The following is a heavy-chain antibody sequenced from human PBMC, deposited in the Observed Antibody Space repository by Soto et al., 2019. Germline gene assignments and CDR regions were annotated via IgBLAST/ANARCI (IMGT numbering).Heavy chain of an antibody. V-gene: IGHV4-39*01. CDR1: GDSISSSSYY. Sequence: QLHLQESGPGLVKPSETLSLMCTVSGDSISSSSYYWGWVRQPPGKGLEWIGSILYTGSTFYNPSRSSRVTISFDTSKNQFSLKMSSVTAADTAVYYCARPFGGYSYGYVFDSWGQGALVTVSS. J-gene: IGHJ4*02. CDR2: ILYTGST. CDR3: ARPFGGYSYGYVFDS. D-gene: IGHD5-18*01.